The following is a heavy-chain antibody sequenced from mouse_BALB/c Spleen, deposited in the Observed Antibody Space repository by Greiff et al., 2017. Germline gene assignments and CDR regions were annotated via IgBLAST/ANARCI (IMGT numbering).Heavy chain of an antibody. D-gene: IGHD1-2*01. Sequence: VQLQQSGPELVKPGASVKISCKASGYAFSSSWMNWVKQRPGQGLEWIGRIYPGDGDTNYNGKFKGKATLTADKSSSTAYMQLSSLTSVDSAVYFCARKGGTASNAMDYWGQGTSVTVSS. V-gene: IGHV1-82*01. J-gene: IGHJ4*01. CDR1: GYAFSSSW. CDR3: ARKGGTASNAMDY. CDR2: IYPGDGDT.